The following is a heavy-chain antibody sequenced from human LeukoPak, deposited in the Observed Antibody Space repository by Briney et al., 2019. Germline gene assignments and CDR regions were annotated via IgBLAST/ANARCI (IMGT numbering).Heavy chain of an antibody. Sequence: GASVKVSCKVSGYTLTELSMHWVRQAPGKGLEWMGGFDPEDGETIYAQKFQGRVTMTEDTSTDTAYMELSSLRSEDTAVYYCARSGYGFDGRVTGFDYWGQGTLVTVSS. D-gene: IGHD5-18*01. J-gene: IGHJ4*02. V-gene: IGHV1-24*01. CDR3: ARSGYGFDGRVTGFDY. CDR2: FDPEDGET. CDR1: GYTLTELS.